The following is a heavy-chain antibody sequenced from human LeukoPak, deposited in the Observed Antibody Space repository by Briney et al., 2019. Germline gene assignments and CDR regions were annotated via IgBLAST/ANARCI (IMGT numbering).Heavy chain of an antibody. CDR1: GFTVSSYY. Sequence: AGGSLRLSCAASGFTVSSYYMNWVRQAPGKGLEWVSLIYNGGSTYYADSVKGRFTISRDNSKNTLYLQMNSLRAEDTAVYYCAREVGNSRDFDYWGQGTLVTVSS. V-gene: IGHV3-66*01. J-gene: IGHJ4*02. D-gene: IGHD4-23*01. CDR2: IYNGGST. CDR3: AREVGNSRDFDY.